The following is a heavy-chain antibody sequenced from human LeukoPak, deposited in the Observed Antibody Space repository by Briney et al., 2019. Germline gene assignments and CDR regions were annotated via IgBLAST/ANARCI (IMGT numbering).Heavy chain of an antibody. J-gene: IGHJ5*02. D-gene: IGHD6-19*01. V-gene: IGHV4-34*01. CDR1: GGSFSGYY. CDR3: ARAGGWYNWFDP. Sequence: SETLSLTCAVYGGSFSGYYWSWIRQPPGKGLEWIGEINHSGSTNYNPSLKSRVTISVDTSKNRFSLKLSSVTAADTAAYYCARAGGWYNWFDPWGQGTLVTVSS. CDR2: INHSGST.